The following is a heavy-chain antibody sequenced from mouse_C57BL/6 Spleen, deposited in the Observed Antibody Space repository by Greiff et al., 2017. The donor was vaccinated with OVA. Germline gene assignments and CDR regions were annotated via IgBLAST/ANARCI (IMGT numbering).Heavy chain of an antibody. D-gene: IGHD2-4*01. CDR1: GYTFTSYW. CDR2: IDPSDSST. Sequence: VQLQQPGAELVMPGASVKLSCKASGYTFTSYWMHWVKQRPGQGLEWIGEIDPSDSSTNYNQKFKGKSTLTVDKSSSTAYMQLSSLTSEDSAVYYCARLGDYRFAYWGQGTLVTVSA. CDR3: ARLGDYRFAY. J-gene: IGHJ3*01. V-gene: IGHV1-69*01.